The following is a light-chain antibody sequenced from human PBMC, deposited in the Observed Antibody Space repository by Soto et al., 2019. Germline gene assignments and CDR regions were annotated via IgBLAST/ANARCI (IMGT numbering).Light chain of an antibody. Sequence: EIVLTQSPGTLSLSPGERATLSCRASQSVSSSYLAGYQQKPGQAPRLLIYGASSGATGIPDRFSGSGSGTALTLTINRLEPEDFAVYYCQQYGSSPGTIGQGTKVEIK. CDR3: QQYGSSPGT. CDR2: GAS. CDR1: QSVSSSY. J-gene: IGKJ1*01. V-gene: IGKV3-20*01.